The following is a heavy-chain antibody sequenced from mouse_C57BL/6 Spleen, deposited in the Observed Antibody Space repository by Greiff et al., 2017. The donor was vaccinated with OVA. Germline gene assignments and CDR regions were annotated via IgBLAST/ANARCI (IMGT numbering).Heavy chain of an antibody. V-gene: IGHV1-64*01. CDR2: IHPNSGST. D-gene: IGHD1-1*01. CDR3: ARADGSSYYFDY. CDR1: GYTFTSYW. Sequence: QVQLQQPGAELVKPGASVKLSCKASGYTFTSYWMHWVKQRPGQGLEWIGMIHPNSGSTNYNEKFKSKATLTVDKSSSTAYRQLSSLTSEDSAVYYCARADGSSYYFDYWGQGTTLTVSS. J-gene: IGHJ2*01.